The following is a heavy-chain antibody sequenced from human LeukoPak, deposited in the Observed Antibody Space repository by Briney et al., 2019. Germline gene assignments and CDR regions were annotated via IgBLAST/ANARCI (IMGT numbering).Heavy chain of an antibody. J-gene: IGHJ4*02. V-gene: IGHV3-30-3*01. CDR3: ARDGLVGATTGFDY. CDR1: GFTFSSYA. Sequence: PGTSLRLSCAASGFTFSSYAMHWVRQAPGKGLEWVAVTSYDGGNKYYADSVKGRFTISRDNSKNTLYLQMNSLRAEDTAVYYCARDGLVGATTGFDYWGQGTLVTVSS. D-gene: IGHD1-26*01. CDR2: TSYDGGNK.